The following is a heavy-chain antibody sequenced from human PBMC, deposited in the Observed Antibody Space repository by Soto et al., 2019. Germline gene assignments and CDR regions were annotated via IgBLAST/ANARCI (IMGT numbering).Heavy chain of an antibody. D-gene: IGHD3-22*01. CDR1: GFTFSSYG. Sequence: GGSLRLSCAASGFTFSSYGMHWVRQAPGKGLEWVAVIWYDGSNKYYADSVKGRFTISRDNSKNTLYLQMNSLRAEDTAVYYCARAHRGDSSGYYPDAFDIWGQGTMVTVSS. CDR3: ARAHRGDSSGYYPDAFDI. CDR2: IWYDGSNK. V-gene: IGHV3-33*01. J-gene: IGHJ3*02.